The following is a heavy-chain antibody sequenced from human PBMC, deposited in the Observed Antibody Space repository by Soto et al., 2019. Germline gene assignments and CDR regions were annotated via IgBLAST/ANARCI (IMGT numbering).Heavy chain of an antibody. V-gene: IGHV1-8*01. J-gene: IGHJ4*02. D-gene: IGHD2-8*01. Sequence: ASVKVSCKASGYTFTSYDINWVRQATGQGLEWMGWMNPNSGNTGYAQKLQGRVTMTRNTSISTAYMELSSLRSEDTAVYYCAIYCTNGVCYPEVFDYWGQGTLVTVSS. CDR1: GYTFTSYD. CDR3: AIYCTNGVCYPEVFDY. CDR2: MNPNSGNT.